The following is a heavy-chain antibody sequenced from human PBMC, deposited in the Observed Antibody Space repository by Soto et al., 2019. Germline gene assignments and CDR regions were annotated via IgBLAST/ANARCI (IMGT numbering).Heavy chain of an antibody. Sequence: PGGSLRLSCEAAGFTFSDHYMDWVRQAPGKGLEWVGRIANKGDGYTTKYAASVKGRFTVSRDDLRNSLYLQMNSLRAEDTAVYYCAIKGVQHPSWFDPWGQGTLVTVSS. CDR2: IANKGDGYTT. D-gene: IGHD3-16*01. J-gene: IGHJ5*02. CDR1: GFTFSDHY. CDR3: AIKGVQHPSWFDP. V-gene: IGHV3-72*01.